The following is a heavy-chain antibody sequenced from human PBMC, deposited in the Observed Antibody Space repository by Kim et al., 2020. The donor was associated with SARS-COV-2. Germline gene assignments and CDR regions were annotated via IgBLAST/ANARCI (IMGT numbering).Heavy chain of an antibody. V-gene: IGHV4-59*11. CDR2: MYYNGIT. CDR1: GGSITSHY. J-gene: IGHJ6*02. CDR3: ARSMISYSMLHGMDV. Sequence: SETLSLTCTVSGGSITSHYWGWIRQPPGKGLEWIAYMYYNGITKYNPSLKSRVTISGDMSRNQLSLKMSSVTAADTAVYYCARSMISYSMLHGMDVWGQGTTVTVSS. D-gene: IGHD3-16*01.